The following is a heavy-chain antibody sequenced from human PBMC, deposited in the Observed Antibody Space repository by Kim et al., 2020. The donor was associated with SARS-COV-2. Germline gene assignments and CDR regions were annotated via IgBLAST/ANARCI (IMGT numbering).Heavy chain of an antibody. CDR2: ISPNGLRT. V-gene: IGHV1-2*02. D-gene: IGHD6-19*01. CDR1: GYIFSEHY. Sequence: ASVKVSCKTSGYIFSEHYMHWVRQTPGQGLQWVGWISPNGLRTSYADNFEGRVTMTRDGSIGTDYMELSGLRIDDAAVYYCVREARYGGWTSPLDYWGQGTLVTVSS. J-gene: IGHJ4*02. CDR3: VREARYGGWTSPLDY.